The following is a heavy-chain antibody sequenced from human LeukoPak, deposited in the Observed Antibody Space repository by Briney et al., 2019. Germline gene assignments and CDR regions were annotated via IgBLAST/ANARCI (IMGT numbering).Heavy chain of an antibody. CDR3: ARGHGRIVVVVAAKSPVDY. D-gene: IGHD2-15*01. CDR2: INPNSGGT. V-gene: IGHV1-2*02. CDR1: GYTFTGYY. Sequence: GASVKVSCKASGYTFTGYYMHWVRQAPGQGLEWMGWINPNSGGTNYAQKFQGRVTMTRDTSISTAYMELSRLRSDDTAVYYCARGHGRIVVVVAAKSPVDYWGQGTLVTVSS. J-gene: IGHJ4*02.